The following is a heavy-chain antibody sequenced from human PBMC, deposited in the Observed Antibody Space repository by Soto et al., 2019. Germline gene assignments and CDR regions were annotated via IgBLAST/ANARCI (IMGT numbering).Heavy chain of an antibody. J-gene: IGHJ4*02. CDR3: ARRRSGLGFCSGGSCYATAFDY. CDR1: GGSISSSSYY. D-gene: IGHD2-15*01. CDR2: INYSGST. V-gene: IGHV4-39*01. Sequence: PSETLSLTCTVSGGSISSSSYYWAWIRQPPGKGLEWIGSINYSGSTYYNPSLKSRATTSVDTSKNQFSLKMSSVTATDTAVYYCARRRSGLGFCSGGSCYATAFDYWGQGTLVTVSS.